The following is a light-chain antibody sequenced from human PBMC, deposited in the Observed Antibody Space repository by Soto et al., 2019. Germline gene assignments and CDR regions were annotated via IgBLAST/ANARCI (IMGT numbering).Light chain of an antibody. CDR1: QSVSIW. CDR3: QQFNTSPWT. Sequence: DIQMTQSPSTLSASEGDRVTISCRASQSVSIWLAWYQQKPGRAPKLLIYKSSILESGVPSRFSGSGSGTDFTLTISSLQPDDFATYYCQQFNTSPWTFGQGTKVDIK. J-gene: IGKJ1*01. V-gene: IGKV1-5*03. CDR2: KSS.